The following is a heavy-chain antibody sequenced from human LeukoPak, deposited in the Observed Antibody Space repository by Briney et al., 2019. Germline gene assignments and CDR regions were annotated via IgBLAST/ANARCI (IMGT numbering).Heavy chain of an antibody. Sequence: SETLSLTCAVYGGSFSGYYWSWIRQPPGEGLEWIGEINHSGSTNYNPSLKSRVTISVDTSKNQFSLKLSSVTAADTAVYYCARISIMDVWGKGTTVTVSS. D-gene: IGHD2/OR15-2a*01. CDR2: INHSGST. CDR3: ARISIMDV. V-gene: IGHV4-34*01. CDR1: GGSFSGYY. J-gene: IGHJ6*03.